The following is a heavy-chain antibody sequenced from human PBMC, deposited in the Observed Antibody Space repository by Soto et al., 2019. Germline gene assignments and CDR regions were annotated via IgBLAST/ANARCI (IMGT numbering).Heavy chain of an antibody. D-gene: IGHD6-13*01. CDR3: ARDPKQPENFDN. Sequence: PGGSLRLSCAASGFTFSSYSMNWVRQAPGKGLEWVSSISSSSSYIYYADSVKGRFTISRDNAKNSLYLQMNSLRAEDTAVYYCARDPKQPENFDNWGQGTMVTVPS. J-gene: IGHJ3*02. CDR1: GFTFSSYS. V-gene: IGHV3-21*01. CDR2: ISSSSSYI.